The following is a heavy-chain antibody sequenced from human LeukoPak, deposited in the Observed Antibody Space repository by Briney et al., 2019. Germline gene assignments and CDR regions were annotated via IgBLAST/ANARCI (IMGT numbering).Heavy chain of an antibody. V-gene: IGHV1-69*13. CDR1: GGTFSHSV. CDR3: ARVSENDLGEN. D-gene: IGHD4-17*01. CDR2: IIPIFDKT. J-gene: IGHJ4*02. Sequence: SVKVSCKASGGTFSHSVISSVRQAPGQGLEWMGGIIPIFDKTNYAQKFQDRVTITADESTSTAYMELSSLRSEDTAIYYCARVSENDLGENWGREPLVTVPS.